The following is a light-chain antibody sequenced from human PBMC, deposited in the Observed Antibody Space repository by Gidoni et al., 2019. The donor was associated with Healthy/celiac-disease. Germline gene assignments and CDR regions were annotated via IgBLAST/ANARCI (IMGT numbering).Light chain of an antibody. CDR3: SSYTSSSTPVV. Sequence: QSALTQTASLSGSHGKSITISCTGTDSDVGGYNDVSWYQQHPGTAPTLMIFDVRSRRSGVSNLFSGAKSGNTSSLTTSGLHAEDEADYYCSSYTSSSTPVVFGGGTKLTVL. J-gene: IGLJ2*01. CDR1: DSDVGGYND. CDR2: DVR. V-gene: IGLV2-14*01.